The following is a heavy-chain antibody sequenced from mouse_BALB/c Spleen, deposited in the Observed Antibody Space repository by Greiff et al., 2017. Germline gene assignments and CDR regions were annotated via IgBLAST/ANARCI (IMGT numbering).Heavy chain of an antibody. Sequence: VHLVESGPGLVAPSQSLSITCTVSGFSLTGYGVNWVRQPPGKGLEWLGMIWGDGSTDYNSALKSRLSISKDNSKSQVFLKMNSLQTDDTARYYCAREYGNYYYYAMDYWGQGTSVTVSS. CDR1: GFSLTGYG. D-gene: IGHD2-10*02. V-gene: IGHV2-6-7*01. CDR3: AREYGNYYYYAMDY. CDR2: IWGDGST. J-gene: IGHJ4*01.